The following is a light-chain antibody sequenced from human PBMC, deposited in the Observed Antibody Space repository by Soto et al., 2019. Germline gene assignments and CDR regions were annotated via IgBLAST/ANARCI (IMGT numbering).Light chain of an antibody. J-gene: IGKJ1*01. CDR3: QKYNCAPWT. Sequence: DIQMTQSPSSLSASVGDRVSITCRARQGITNYLAWYQQKAGKATKLLIYAASTVQSELPSRFRGSDALTEFTLPISSRQHEDVARYYCQKYNCAPWTFGHATKVDI. V-gene: IGKV1-27*01. CDR1: QGITNY. CDR2: AAS.